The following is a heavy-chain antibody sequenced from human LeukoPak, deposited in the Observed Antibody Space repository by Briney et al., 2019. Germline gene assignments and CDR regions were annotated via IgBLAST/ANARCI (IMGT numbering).Heavy chain of an antibody. CDR2: INPSGGST. V-gene: IGHV1-46*01. CDR3: ARRDSSGYFYFDY. CDR1: GYTFISYY. D-gene: IGHD3-22*01. J-gene: IGHJ4*02. Sequence: ASVKVSCKASGYTFISYYMHWVRQAPGQGLEWMGIINPSGGSTSYAQKFQGRVTMTRDTSTCTVYMELSSLRSEDTAVYYCARRDSSGYFYFDYWGQGTLVTVSS.